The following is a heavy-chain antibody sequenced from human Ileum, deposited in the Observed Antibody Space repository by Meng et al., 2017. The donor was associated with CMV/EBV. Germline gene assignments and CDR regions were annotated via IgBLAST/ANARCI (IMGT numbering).Heavy chain of an antibody. D-gene: IGHD3-3*01. J-gene: IGHJ4*02. Sequence: QVQLQQWGAGLLKPSETLSLRCAVYGGSFSEYHWSWIRQPPGKGLEWIGEINHGGSSNYNPSLKSRVTISVDRSRNQVSLKLTSVTAADTAVYYCARASPQRQFLSYWGQGTLVTVSS. CDR3: ARASPQRQFLSY. CDR1: GGSFSEYH. V-gene: IGHV4-34*01. CDR2: INHGGSS.